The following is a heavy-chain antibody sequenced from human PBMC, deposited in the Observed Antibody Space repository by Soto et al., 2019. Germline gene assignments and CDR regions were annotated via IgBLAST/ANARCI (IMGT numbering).Heavy chain of an antibody. J-gene: IGHJ6*02. CDR3: ARGHYRYAMDV. V-gene: IGHV4-30-2*01. Sequence: SETLSLTCEVSGGSISTGGYSWNWIRQPPGKGLEWVGYIYHSGSTYDNPSLKSRATMSVNRSKNQFSLNLTSVTAADTAVYFCARGHYRYAMDVWGQGTTVTVSS. CDR1: GGSISTGGYS. CDR2: IYHSGST.